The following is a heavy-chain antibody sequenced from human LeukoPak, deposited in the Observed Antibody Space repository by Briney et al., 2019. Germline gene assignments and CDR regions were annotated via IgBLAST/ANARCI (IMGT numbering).Heavy chain of an antibody. Sequence: GGSLRLSCAASGFTFSSYAMSWVRQAPGKGLEWVSAISGSGGSTYYADSVKGRFTISRDNSKNTLYPQMNSLRAEDTAVYYCAKGFSGYLSYYYGMDVWGQGTTVTVSS. J-gene: IGHJ6*02. CDR1: GFTFSSYA. CDR3: AKGFSGYLSYYYGMDV. CDR2: ISGSGGST. D-gene: IGHD3-9*01. V-gene: IGHV3-23*01.